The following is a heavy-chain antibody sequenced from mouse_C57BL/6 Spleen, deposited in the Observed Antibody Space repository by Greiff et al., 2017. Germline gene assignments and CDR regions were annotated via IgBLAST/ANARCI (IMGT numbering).Heavy chain of an antibody. CDR3: ARGQYGSSYFDY. D-gene: IGHD1-1*01. CDR2: IDPSDSYT. J-gene: IGHJ2*01. CDR1: GYTFTSYW. Sequence: VQLQQPGAELVMPGASVKLSCKASGYTFTSYWMHWVKQRPGQGLEWIGEIDPSDSYTNYNQKFKGKFTLTVDKSSSTAYMQLSSLTSEDSAVYYCARGQYGSSYFDYWGQGTTLTVSS. V-gene: IGHV1-69*01.